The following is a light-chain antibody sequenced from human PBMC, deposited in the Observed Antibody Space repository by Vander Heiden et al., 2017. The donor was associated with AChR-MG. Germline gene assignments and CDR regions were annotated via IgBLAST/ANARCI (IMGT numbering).Light chain of an antibody. V-gene: IGLV7-43*01. Sequence: QTVVTQEPSLTVSPGGTVTLTCASSTGAVTSGYYPNWFQQKPGQAPRALSYSTSNKHSWTPARFSGSLLGGKAALTLSGVQPEDEAEYDCLLYYGGAQPWVFGGGTKLTVL. CDR1: TGAVTSGYY. CDR3: LLYYGGAQPWV. J-gene: IGLJ3*02. CDR2: STS.